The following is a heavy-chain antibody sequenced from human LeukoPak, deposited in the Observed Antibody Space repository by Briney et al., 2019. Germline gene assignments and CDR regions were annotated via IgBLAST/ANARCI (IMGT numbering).Heavy chain of an antibody. D-gene: IGHD7-27*01. Sequence: SETLSLTCTVSGASISTTGYYWGWIRQPPGKGLEWLGSIYNTGRTYYNPSLKSRVTISVDTSKNQFSLKLSSVTAADTAVYYCARFQYWGGPTPGYYFDYWGQGTLVTVSS. J-gene: IGHJ4*02. CDR1: GASISTTGYY. CDR2: IYNTGRT. CDR3: ARFQYWGGPTPGYYFDY. V-gene: IGHV4-39*07.